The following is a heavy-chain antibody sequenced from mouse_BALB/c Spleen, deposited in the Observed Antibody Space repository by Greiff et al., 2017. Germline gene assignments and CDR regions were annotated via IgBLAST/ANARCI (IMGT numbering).Heavy chain of an antibody. CDR1: GYTFTSYT. V-gene: IGHV1-4*01. Sequence: VQLQQSGAELARPGASVKMSCKASGYTFTSYTMHWVKQRPGQGLEWIGYINPSSGYTNYNQKFKDKATLTADKSSNTAYMQLSSLTSEDSAVYYCARGSYYPNAMDYWGQGTSVTVSS. CDR3: ARGSYYPNAMDY. CDR2: INPSSGYT. J-gene: IGHJ4*01. D-gene: IGHD2-12*01.